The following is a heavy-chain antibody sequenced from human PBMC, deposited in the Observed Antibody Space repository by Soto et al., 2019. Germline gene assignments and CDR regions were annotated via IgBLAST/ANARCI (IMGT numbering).Heavy chain of an antibody. CDR2: IIPIFGTA. D-gene: IGHD3-3*01. Sequence: GASVKVSFKASGGTFSSYAISWVRQAPGQGLEWMGGIIPIFGTANYAQKFQGRVTITADKSTSTAYMELSSLRSEDTAVYYCAKVYDFWSGYWDVWGQGTTVTVSS. J-gene: IGHJ6*02. CDR3: AKVYDFWSGYWDV. V-gene: IGHV1-69*06. CDR1: GGTFSSYA.